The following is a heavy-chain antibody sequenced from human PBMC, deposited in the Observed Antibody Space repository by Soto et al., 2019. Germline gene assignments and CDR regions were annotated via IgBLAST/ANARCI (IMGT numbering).Heavy chain of an antibody. D-gene: IGHD3-9*01. CDR1: GYTFSNHY. CDR3: ARENTDILTGYPIVWCDP. V-gene: IGHV1-18*01. Sequence: QVQLVQSGPEVKKPGASVKVSCTASGYTFSNHYISWVRLAPGQGFEWMGWISGYNGKTHYAQKVQDRVTMTTDTSTNTAYMELTSLRSDDTAIYYCARENTDILTGYPIVWCDPWGQGTLVTVSS. CDR2: ISGYNGKT. J-gene: IGHJ5*02.